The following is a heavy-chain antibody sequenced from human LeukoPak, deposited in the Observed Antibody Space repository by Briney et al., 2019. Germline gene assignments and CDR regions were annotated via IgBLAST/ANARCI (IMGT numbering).Heavy chain of an antibody. Sequence: GGSLRLSCAASGFTFDDYAMHWVRQAPGKGLEWVSLISGDGGSTYYADSVKGRFTISRDNIKNSLYLQMNSLRTEDTALYYCAKGGPPVPAAIEDYYYYGMDVWGQGTTVTVSS. CDR2: ISGDGGST. V-gene: IGHV3-43*02. J-gene: IGHJ6*02. D-gene: IGHD2-2*01. CDR1: GFTFDDYA. CDR3: AKGGPPVPAAIEDYYYYGMDV.